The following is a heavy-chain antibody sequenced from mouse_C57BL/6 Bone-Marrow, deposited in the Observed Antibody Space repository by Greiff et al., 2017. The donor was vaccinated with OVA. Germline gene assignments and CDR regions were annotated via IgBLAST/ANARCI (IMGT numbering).Heavy chain of an antibody. CDR2: IHPNSGST. V-gene: IGHV1-64*01. D-gene: IGHD1-1*01. CDR3: ARGGYGSKRGYFDV. CDR1: GYTFTSYW. J-gene: IGHJ1*03. Sequence: QVQLQQSGAELVKPGASVKLSCKASGYTFTSYWMHWVKQRPGQGLEWIGMIHPNSGSTNYNEKFKSKATLTVDKSSSTAYMQLSSLTSEDSAVYYCARGGYGSKRGYFDVWGTGTTVTVSS.